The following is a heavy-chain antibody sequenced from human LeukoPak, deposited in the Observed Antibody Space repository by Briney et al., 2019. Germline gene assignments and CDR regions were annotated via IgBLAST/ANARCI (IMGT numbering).Heavy chain of an antibody. Sequence: GGSLRLSCAASGCTFSSYGMHWVRQAPGKGLEWVAFIRYDGSNKYYADSVKGRFTISRDNSKNTLYLQMNSLRAEDTAVYYCAKVASGSYSSLDEYYFDYWGQGTLVTVSS. CDR3: AKVASGSYSSLDEYYFDY. V-gene: IGHV3-30*02. D-gene: IGHD1-26*01. CDR1: GCTFSSYG. J-gene: IGHJ4*02. CDR2: IRYDGSNK.